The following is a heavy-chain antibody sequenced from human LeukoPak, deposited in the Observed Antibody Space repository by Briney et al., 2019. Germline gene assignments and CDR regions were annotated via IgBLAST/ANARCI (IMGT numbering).Heavy chain of an antibody. D-gene: IGHD1-14*01. V-gene: IGHV3-23*01. CDR1: GFTFSSYA. Sequence: GGSLRLSCAASGFTFSSYAMSWVRQAPGKGLEWVSTISNSGGTTYYADSVKGRFTISRDDSENTLYLQMDSLRAEDTAVYYCAKATGYLLWGQGTLVTVSS. J-gene: IGHJ4*02. CDR2: ISNSGGTT. CDR3: AKATGYLL.